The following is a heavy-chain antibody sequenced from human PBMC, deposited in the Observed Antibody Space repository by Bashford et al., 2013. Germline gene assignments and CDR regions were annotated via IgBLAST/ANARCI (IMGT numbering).Heavy chain of an antibody. Sequence: WVRQAPGKGLEWMGGFDPEDGETIYAQKFQGRVTMTEDTSTDTAYMELSSLRSEDTAVYYCAAYKVDYDYYNGYHFEYWGQGTLVTVSS. CDR2: FDPEDGET. CDR3: AAYKVDYDYYNGYHFEY. J-gene: IGHJ4*02. V-gene: IGHV1-24*01. D-gene: IGHD3-3*01.